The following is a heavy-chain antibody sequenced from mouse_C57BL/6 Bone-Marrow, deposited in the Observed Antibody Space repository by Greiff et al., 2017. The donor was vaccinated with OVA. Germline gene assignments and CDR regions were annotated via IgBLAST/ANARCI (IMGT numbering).Heavy chain of an antibody. CDR2: ISDGGSYT. J-gene: IGHJ2*01. V-gene: IGHV5-4*01. CDR3: AREGNYDYDVEGWGYFDY. Sequence: EVQGVESGGGLVKPGGSLKLSCAASGFTFSSYAMSWVRQTPEKRLEWVATISDGGSYTYYPDNVKGRFTISRDNAKNNLYLQMSHLKSEDTAMYYCAREGNYDYDVEGWGYFDYWGQGTTLTVSS. D-gene: IGHD2-4*01. CDR1: GFTFSSYA.